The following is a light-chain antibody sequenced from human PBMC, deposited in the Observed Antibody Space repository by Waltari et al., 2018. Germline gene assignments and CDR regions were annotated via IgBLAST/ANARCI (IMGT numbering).Light chain of an antibody. Sequence: QSVLTQPPSVSGAPGQRVTLSCPGSSSNIGAGYDVHWYPQLPGTAPKLLIYGNSNRPSGVPDRFSGSKSGTSASLAITGLQAEDEADYYCQSYDSSLSGWVFGGGTKLTVL. J-gene: IGLJ3*02. V-gene: IGLV1-40*01. CDR3: QSYDSSLSGWV. CDR2: GNS. CDR1: SSNIGAGYD.